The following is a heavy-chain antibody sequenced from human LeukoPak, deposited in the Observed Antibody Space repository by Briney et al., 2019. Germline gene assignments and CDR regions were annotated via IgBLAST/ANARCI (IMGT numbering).Heavy chain of an antibody. CDR2: IYYSGST. CDR3: ARAPPDYYDSSGYSFSVAFDI. Sequence: PSQTLSLTCTVSGGSLSSGGYSWSWIRQHPGKGLGWIGYIYYSGSTYYNPSLKSRVTISVDTSKNQFSLKLSSVTAADTAVYYCARAPPDYYDSSGYSFSVAFDIWGQGTMVTVSS. CDR1: GGSLSSGGYS. V-gene: IGHV4-31*03. D-gene: IGHD3-22*01. J-gene: IGHJ3*02.